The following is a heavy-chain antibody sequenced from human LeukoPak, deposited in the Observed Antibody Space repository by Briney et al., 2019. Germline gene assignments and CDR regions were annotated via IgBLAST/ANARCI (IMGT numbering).Heavy chain of an antibody. CDR3: AKGGGYSSSWLGLYFDY. V-gene: IGHV3-23*01. CDR1: GFTFSSYA. Sequence: GGSLRLSCAASGFTFSSYAMSWVRQAPGKGLEWVSAISGSGGSTYYADSVKGRFTISRDNSKNTLYLQMNSLRAEDTAVYYCAKGGGYSSSWLGLYFDYWGQGTLVTVSP. D-gene: IGHD6-13*01. CDR2: ISGSGGST. J-gene: IGHJ4*02.